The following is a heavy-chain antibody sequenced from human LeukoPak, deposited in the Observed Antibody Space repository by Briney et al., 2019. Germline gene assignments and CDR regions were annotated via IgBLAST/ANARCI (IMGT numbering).Heavy chain of an antibody. CDR3: TRDLEPVWFGEFSDY. CDR1: GFTFGDYA. J-gene: IGHJ4*02. V-gene: IGHV3-49*03. CDR2: IRSKAYGGTT. Sequence: GGSLRLSCTASGFTFGDYAMSWFRQALGKGLDWVGFIRSKAYGGTTEYAASVKGRFTISRDDSKSIAYLQMNSLKTEDTAVYYCTRDLEPVWFGEFSDYWGQGTLVTVSS. D-gene: IGHD3-10*01.